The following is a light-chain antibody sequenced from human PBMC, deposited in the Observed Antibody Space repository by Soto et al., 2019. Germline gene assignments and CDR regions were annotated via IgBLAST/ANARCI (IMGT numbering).Light chain of an antibody. J-gene: IGLJ2*01. Sequence: QSALTQPASVSGSPGQSITISCTGTSSDVGGYNYVSWFQQSPGKAPKVIITEVSNRPSGVSNRFSGSKSGNTASLTISGLQAEDEADYYCSSYISSSTFVVFGGGTKLTVL. CDR2: EVS. CDR3: SSYISSSTFVV. CDR1: SSDVGGYNY. V-gene: IGLV2-14*01.